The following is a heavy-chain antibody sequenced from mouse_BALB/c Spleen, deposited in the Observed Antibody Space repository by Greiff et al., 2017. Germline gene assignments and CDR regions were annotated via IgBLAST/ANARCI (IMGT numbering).Heavy chain of an antibody. V-gene: IGHV3-2*02. CDR1: GYSITSDYA. Sequence: EVKLVESGPGLVKPSQSLSLTCTVTGYSITSDYAWNWIRQFPGNKLEWMGYISYSGSTSYNPSLKSRISITRDTSKNQFFLQLNSVTTEDTATYYCARSHGYDGGGMDYWGQGTSVTVSS. CDR2: ISYSGST. D-gene: IGHD2-2*01. J-gene: IGHJ4*01. CDR3: ARSHGYDGGGMDY.